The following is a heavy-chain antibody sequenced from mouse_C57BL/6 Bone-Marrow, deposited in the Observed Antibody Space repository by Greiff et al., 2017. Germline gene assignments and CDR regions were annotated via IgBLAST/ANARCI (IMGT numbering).Heavy chain of an antibody. CDR2: IDPSDSYT. CDR3: ARGEGYDGYPGDYFDY. V-gene: IGHV1-69*01. D-gene: IGHD2-3*01. CDR1: GYTFTSYW. Sequence: QVQLQQPGAELVMPGASVKLSCKASGYTFTSYWMHWVKRRPGQGLEWIGEIDPSDSYTNYNQKFKGKSTLTVDKSSSTAYMQLSSLTSEDSAVYYCARGEGYDGYPGDYFDYWGQGTTLTVSS. J-gene: IGHJ2*01.